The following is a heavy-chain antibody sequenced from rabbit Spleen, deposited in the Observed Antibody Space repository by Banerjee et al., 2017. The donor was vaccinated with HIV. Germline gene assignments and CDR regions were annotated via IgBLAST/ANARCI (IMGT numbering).Heavy chain of an antibody. V-gene: IGHV1S40*01. CDR3: ARNYVNVFDP. J-gene: IGHJ2*01. D-gene: IGHD1-1*01. CDR1: GFSFSSTYY. Sequence: QSLEESGGDLVKPGASLTLTCTASGFSFSSTYYMCWVRQAPGKGLEWIACIDAGSSGSTYYASWAKGRFTISKASSTTVTLQMTSLTAADTATYFCARNYVNVFDPWGPGTLVTVS. CDR2: IDAGSSGST.